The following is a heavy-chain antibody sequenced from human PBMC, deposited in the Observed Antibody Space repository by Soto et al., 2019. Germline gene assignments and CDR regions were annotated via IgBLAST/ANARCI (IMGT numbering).Heavy chain of an antibody. D-gene: IGHD6-19*01. CDR1: GYSFTSYG. J-gene: IGHJ4*02. V-gene: IGHV1-18*01. CDR2: ISAYNGNT. CDR3: ARNLAVALIDY. Sequence: QVQLVQSGAEVKKPGASVKVSCKASGYSFTSYGISWVRQAPGQGLEWMGWISAYNGNTKYPQKLQGRVTMTTDTSTSTAYMELTSLRSDHTAVYYFARNLAVALIDYWGQATLVTVSS.